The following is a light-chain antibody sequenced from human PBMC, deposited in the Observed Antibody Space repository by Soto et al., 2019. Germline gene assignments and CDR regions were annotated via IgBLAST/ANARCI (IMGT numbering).Light chain of an antibody. V-gene: IGLV1-44*01. Sequence: QSVLTQPPSASGTPGQRVTISCSGSGSSIGTNTVNWYRQLPGTAPKLLIYGNNQRPSGVPDRFSGSKSGTSASLAISGLQSEDEAEYYCAAWDGRLNNVLFGGGTKETVL. J-gene: IGLJ2*01. CDR3: AAWDGRLNNVL. CDR1: GSSIGTNT. CDR2: GNN.